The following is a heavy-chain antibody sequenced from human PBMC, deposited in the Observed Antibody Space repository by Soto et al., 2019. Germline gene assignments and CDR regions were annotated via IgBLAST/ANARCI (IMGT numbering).Heavy chain of an antibody. J-gene: IGHJ6*03. Sequence: GGSLRLSCAASGFTFSSYGMHWVRQAPGKGLEWVAVIWYDGSNKYYADSVKGRFTISRDNSKNTLYLQMNSLRAEDTAVYYCARDRGGYCSSTSCPVYYYYYYMDVWGKGTTVTVSS. CDR2: IWYDGSNK. CDR3: ARDRGGYCSSTSCPVYYYYYYMDV. CDR1: GFTFSSYG. V-gene: IGHV3-33*01. D-gene: IGHD2-2*01.